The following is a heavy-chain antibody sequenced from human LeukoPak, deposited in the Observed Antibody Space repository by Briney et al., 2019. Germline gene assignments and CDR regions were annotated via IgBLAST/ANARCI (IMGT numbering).Heavy chain of an antibody. CDR2: ISYDGSNK. Sequence: GGSLRLSCAASGFTFSSYGMHWVRQAPGKGPEWVAVISYDGSNKYYADSVKGRFTISRDNSKNTLYLQMNSLRAEDTAVYYCAKCRCGALYSGSYWAFYDYWGQGTLVTVSS. V-gene: IGHV3-30*18. CDR1: GFTFSSYG. J-gene: IGHJ4*02. CDR3: AKCRCGALYSGSYWAFYDY. D-gene: IGHD1-26*01.